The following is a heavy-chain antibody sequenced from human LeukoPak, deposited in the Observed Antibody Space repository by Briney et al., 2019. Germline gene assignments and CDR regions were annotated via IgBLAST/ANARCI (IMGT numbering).Heavy chain of an antibody. CDR2: IYYSGST. J-gene: IGHJ4*02. D-gene: IGHD3-3*01. CDR3: ARESEWLSHPDY. V-gene: IGHV4-31*03. Sequence: PSETLSLTCTVSGASISSGGYYWSWIRQHPGKGLEWIGYIYYSGSTYYNPSLKSRVTISVDTSKNQFSLKLSSVTAADTAVYYCARESEWLSHPDYWGQGTLVTVSS. CDR1: GASISSGGYY.